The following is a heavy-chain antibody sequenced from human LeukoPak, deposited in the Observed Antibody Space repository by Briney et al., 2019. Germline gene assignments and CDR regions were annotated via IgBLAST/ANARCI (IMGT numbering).Heavy chain of an antibody. J-gene: IGHJ4*02. Sequence: PGRSLRLSCAASGFTFSSYGMHWVRQAPGKGLEWLAVIWYDGSNKYYADSVKGRFTISRDNSKNTLYLQMNSLKTEDTAVYYCTTDPFNLWGQGTLVTVSS. CDR2: IWYDGSNK. D-gene: IGHD3-16*01. CDR3: TTDPFNL. CDR1: GFTFSSYG. V-gene: IGHV3-33*01.